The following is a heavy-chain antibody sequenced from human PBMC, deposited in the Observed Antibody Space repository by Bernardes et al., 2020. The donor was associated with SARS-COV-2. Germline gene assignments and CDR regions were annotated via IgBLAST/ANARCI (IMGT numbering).Heavy chain of an antibody. V-gene: IGHV7-4-1*02. CDR2: INTNTGNP. D-gene: IGHD3-10*01. Sequence: ASVKVSCKASGYTFTSYAMNWVRQAPGQGLEWMGWINTNTGNPTYAQGFTGRFVFSLDTSVSTAYLQISSLKAEDTAVYYCARGLVWFGDPPGDAFDIWGQGTMVTVSS. CDR1: GYTFTSYA. J-gene: IGHJ3*02. CDR3: ARGLVWFGDPPGDAFDI.